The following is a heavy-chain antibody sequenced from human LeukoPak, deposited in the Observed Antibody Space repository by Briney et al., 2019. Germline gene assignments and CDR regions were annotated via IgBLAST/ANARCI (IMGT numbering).Heavy chain of an antibody. CDR2: MNPNSGNI. D-gene: IGHD4-23*01. CDR3: RTVVMGGIDY. V-gene: IGHV1-8*01. J-gene: IGHJ4*02. CDR1: GYTFTSYD. Sequence: GASVKVSCKASGYTFTSYDINWVRQATGQGLEWMGWMNPNSGNIGYAQKFQGRVTMTRNTSISTAYMELSSLRSEDTAVYYCRTVVMGGIDYWGQGTLVTVYS.